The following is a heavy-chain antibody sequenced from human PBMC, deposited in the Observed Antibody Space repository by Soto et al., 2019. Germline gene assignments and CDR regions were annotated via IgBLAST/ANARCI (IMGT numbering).Heavy chain of an antibody. V-gene: IGHV3-30*18. D-gene: IGHD3-16*01. CDR3: AKGAYDYVWGSYSDY. Sequence: GGSLRLSCAASGFTFSSYGMHWVRQAPGKGLEWVAVISYDGSNKYYADSVKGRFTISRDNSKNTLYLQMNSLRAEDTAVYYCAKGAYDYVWGSYSDYWGQGTLVTVSS. CDR1: GFTFSSYG. CDR2: ISYDGSNK. J-gene: IGHJ4*02.